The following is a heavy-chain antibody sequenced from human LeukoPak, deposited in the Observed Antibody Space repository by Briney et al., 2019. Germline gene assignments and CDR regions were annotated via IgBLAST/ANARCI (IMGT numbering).Heavy chain of an antibody. CDR1: GYTFTSYD. V-gene: IGHV1-8*01. Sequence: ASVKVSCKASGYTFTSYDINWVRQATGQVLEWMGWMNPNSGNTGYAQKFQGRVTMTRNTSISIAYMELSSLRSEDTAVYYCARVTGRVRYSYGLGYWGQGTLVTVSS. J-gene: IGHJ4*02. CDR2: MNPNSGNT. CDR3: ARVTGRVRYSYGLGY. D-gene: IGHD5-18*01.